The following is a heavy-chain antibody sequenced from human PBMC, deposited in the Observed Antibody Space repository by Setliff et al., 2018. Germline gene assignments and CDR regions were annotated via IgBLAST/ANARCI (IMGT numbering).Heavy chain of an antibody. Sequence: GASVKVSCKASGDTSTTYAIHWVRQAPGQGLEWMGWINPKNGDIFYAPKFAGRVTMTRDTPISTVYMELSLLTSDDTAVYFCARRDGRSGYLGFDLWGHGSLVTVPQ. J-gene: IGHJ4*01. CDR1: GDTSTTYA. CDR2: INPKNGDI. V-gene: IGHV1-2*07. CDR3: ARRDGRSGYLGFDL. D-gene: IGHD3-22*01.